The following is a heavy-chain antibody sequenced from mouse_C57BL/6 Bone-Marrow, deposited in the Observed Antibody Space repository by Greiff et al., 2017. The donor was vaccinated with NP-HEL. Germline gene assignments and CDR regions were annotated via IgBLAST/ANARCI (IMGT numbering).Heavy chain of an antibody. CDR3: ARGGYDDGGGFAY. D-gene: IGHD2-2*01. J-gene: IGHJ3*01. CDR1: GFSLTSYG. Sequence: VNVVESGPGLVAPSQSLSITCTVSGFSLTSYGVHWVRQPPGKGLEWLVVIWSDGSTTYNSALKSRLSISKDNSKSQVFLKMNSLQTDDTAMYYCARGGYDDGGGFAYWGQGTLVTVSA. V-gene: IGHV2-6*03. CDR2: IWSDGST.